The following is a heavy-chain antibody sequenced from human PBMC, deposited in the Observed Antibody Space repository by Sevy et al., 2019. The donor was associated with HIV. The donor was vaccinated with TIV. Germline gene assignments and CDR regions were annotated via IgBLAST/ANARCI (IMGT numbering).Heavy chain of an antibody. V-gene: IGHV1-2*02. Sequence: ASVKVSCKASGYTFTGYYIHWVRQAPGQGLEWMGWINPNSGGTYFAKKFQDSVTMTTDTSVNTAYMELRSLRFDHTAVYYCARMGDYYDSSGYYPLKFWGQGTLVTVSS. CDR2: INPNSGGT. CDR1: GYTFTGYY. CDR3: ARMGDYYDSSGYYPLKF. J-gene: IGHJ4*02. D-gene: IGHD3-22*01.